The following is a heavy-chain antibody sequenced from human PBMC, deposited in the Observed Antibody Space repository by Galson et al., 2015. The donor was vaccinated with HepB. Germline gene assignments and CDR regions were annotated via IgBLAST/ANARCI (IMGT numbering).Heavy chain of an antibody. CDR2: IVVGSGNT. J-gene: IGHJ3*02. D-gene: IGHD1-26*01. V-gene: IGHV1-58*02. CDR3: AADQGELLSAFDI. CDR1: GFTFTSSA. Sequence: SVKVSCKASGFTFTSSAMQWVRQARGQRLEWIGWIVVGSGNTNYAQKFQERVTITRDMSTSTAYMELSSLRSEDTAVYYCAADQGELLSAFDIWGQGTMVTVSS.